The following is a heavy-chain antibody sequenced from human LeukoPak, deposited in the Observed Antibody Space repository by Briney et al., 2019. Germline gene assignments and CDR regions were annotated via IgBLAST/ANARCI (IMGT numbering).Heavy chain of an antibody. V-gene: IGHV3-30*03. CDR2: ISYDGSNK. CDR1: GFTFSSYG. CDR3: ARDLMVRGETGAFDI. J-gene: IGHJ3*02. Sequence: PGGSLRLSCAASGFTFSSYGMHWVRQAPGKGLEWVAVISYDGSNKYYADSVKGRFTISRDNSKNTLFLQMNSLSADDTAVYCCARDLMVRGETGAFDIWGQGTMVTVSS. D-gene: IGHD3-10*01.